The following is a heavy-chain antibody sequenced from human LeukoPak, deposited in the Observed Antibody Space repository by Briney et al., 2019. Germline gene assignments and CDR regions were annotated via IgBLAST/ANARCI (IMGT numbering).Heavy chain of an antibody. CDR1: GFTFTAYL. D-gene: IGHD3-22*01. Sequence: GGSLRLSCAASGFTFTAYLIHWVRQAPGKGLEWVAVMSSDGNAMFYGDSVKGRFTISRDNSKNTLYLQMNSLRAEDTAVYYCVRESEYYFDHSASFDYWGQGTLVTVSS. CDR3: VRESEYYFDHSASFDY. J-gene: IGHJ4*02. CDR2: MSSDGNAM. V-gene: IGHV3-30-3*01.